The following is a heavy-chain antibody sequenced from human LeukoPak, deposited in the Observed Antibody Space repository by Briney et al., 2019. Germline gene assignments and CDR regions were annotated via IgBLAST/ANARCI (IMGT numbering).Heavy chain of an antibody. CDR3: ARGVEPLAANTLAY. V-gene: IGHV3-53*01. D-gene: IGHD1-14*01. Sequence: PGGSLTLLCAASGFTVITNHMTWLRRAPGEALEWVSVLYSGGNTKYADSVQGRFTISRDNSKNTLYLEMNSLSPDDTAVYYCARGVEPLAANTLAYWGQGTLVTVSS. J-gene: IGHJ4*02. CDR2: LYSGGNT. CDR1: GFTVITNH.